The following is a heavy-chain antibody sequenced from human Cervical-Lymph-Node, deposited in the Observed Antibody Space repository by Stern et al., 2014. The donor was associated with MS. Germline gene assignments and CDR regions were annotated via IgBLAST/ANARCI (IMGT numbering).Heavy chain of an antibody. D-gene: IGHD6-19*01. CDR3: ARAYSSGYYCFDS. V-gene: IGHV7-4-1*02. CDR2: INTQTGNP. CDR1: GYTFTSYA. Sequence: VQLEESGSELKKAGDSVQVSCKASGYTFTSYAVHWVRQAHAPGLQWMGWINTQTGNPTYAQAFPGHLVFSFDTSVNKPHLPISSLKPEDTAVYYCARAYSSGYYCFDSWGQGTLVTVSS. J-gene: IGHJ4*02.